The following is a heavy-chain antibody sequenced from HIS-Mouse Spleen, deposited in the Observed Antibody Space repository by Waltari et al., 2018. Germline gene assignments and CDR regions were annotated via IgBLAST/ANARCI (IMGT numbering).Heavy chain of an antibody. V-gene: IGHV3-23*01. J-gene: IGHJ4*02. Sequence: EVQLLESGGGLVQPGGSLRLSCAASGFPFSSYARSWVRQAPGKGLEWVSAISGSGGSTYYADSVKGRFTISRDNSKNTLYLQMNSLRAEDTAVYYCATRAHEDYYDSSGYKGAFDYWGQGTLVTVSS. D-gene: IGHD3-22*01. CDR2: ISGSGGST. CDR3: ATRAHEDYYDSSGYKGAFDY. CDR1: GFPFSSYA.